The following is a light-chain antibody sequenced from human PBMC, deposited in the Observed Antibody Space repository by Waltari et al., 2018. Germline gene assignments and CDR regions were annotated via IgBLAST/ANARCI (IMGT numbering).Light chain of an antibody. CDR3: QTWDPETVV. J-gene: IGLJ2*01. Sequence: QLAVTQSPSASASLGASVKLTCPLSSEHRAYAIAWHQHQPEKGPRFLMKIDGGGGHTKWDGIPDRFSGFSSGAERYLTISSLQYEDEAAYYCQTWDPETVVFGGGTKLTV. V-gene: IGLV4-69*01. CDR1: SEHRAYA. CDR2: IDGGGGH.